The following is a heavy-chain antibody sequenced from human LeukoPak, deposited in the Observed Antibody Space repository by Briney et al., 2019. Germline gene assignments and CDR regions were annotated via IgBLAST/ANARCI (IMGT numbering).Heavy chain of an antibody. Sequence: SETLSLTCTVSGGSTSSYYWSWIRQPAGKGLEWIGRIYTSGSTNYNPSLKSRVTISVDTSMNQFSLKLSSVTAADTAVYYCARVLRGYYGSGSYLDPWGQGTLVTVSS. CDR2: IYTSGST. CDR3: ARVLRGYYGSGSYLDP. D-gene: IGHD3-10*01. V-gene: IGHV4-4*07. CDR1: GGSTSSYY. J-gene: IGHJ5*02.